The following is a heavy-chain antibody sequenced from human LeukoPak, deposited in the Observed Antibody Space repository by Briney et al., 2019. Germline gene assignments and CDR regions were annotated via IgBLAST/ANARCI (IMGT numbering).Heavy chain of an antibody. CDR3: ARPFWSGYYNYYYYYGMDV. V-gene: IGHV1-18*01. Sequence: GASVKVSCKASGYTFTSYGISWVRQAPGQGLEWMGWISAYNGNTNYAQKLQGRVTMTTDTSTSTAYMELRSLRSDDTAVYYCARPFWSGYYNYYYYYGMDVWGQGTTVTVSS. CDR1: GYTFTSYG. CDR2: ISAYNGNT. J-gene: IGHJ6*02. D-gene: IGHD3-3*01.